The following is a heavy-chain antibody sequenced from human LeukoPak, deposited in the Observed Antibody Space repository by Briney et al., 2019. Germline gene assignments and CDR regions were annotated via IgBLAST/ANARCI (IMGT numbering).Heavy chain of an antibody. J-gene: IGHJ6*03. D-gene: IGHD4-17*01. CDR3: AKAARPTHDYGDPAGYYYYMDV. Sequence: GGSLRLSCAASGFTFSSYGMSWVREAPGKGLEWVSAISGSGVSTYYADSVKGRFTISRDNSKNTLYLQMNSLRAEDTAVYYCAKAARPTHDYGDPAGYYYYMDVWGKGTTVTISS. V-gene: IGHV3-23*01. CDR1: GFTFSSYG. CDR2: ISGSGVST.